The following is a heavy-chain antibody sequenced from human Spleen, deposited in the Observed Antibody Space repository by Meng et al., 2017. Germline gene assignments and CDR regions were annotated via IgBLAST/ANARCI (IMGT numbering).Heavy chain of an antibody. CDR2: IYYSGST. D-gene: IGHD2-21*02. CDR3: ARDRAGDNYCGGDCYLTGCMDV. J-gene: IGHJ6*02. V-gene: IGHV4-39*07. CDR1: GGSISSSSYY. Sequence: SETLSLTCTVSGGSISSSSYYWGWIRQPPGKGLEWIGSIYYSGSTYYNPSLKSRVTISVDTSKNQFSLKLSSVTAADTAVYYCARDRAGDNYCGGDCYLTGCMDVWGQGTTVTVSS.